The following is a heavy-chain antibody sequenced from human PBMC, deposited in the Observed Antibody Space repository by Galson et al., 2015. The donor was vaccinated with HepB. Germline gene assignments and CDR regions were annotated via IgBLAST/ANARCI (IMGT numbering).Heavy chain of an antibody. CDR2: IRAGGGSI. Sequence: SLRLSCAVSGLTFSTYAMSWVRRAPGKGLEWVSEIRAGGGSIDYADSVKGRFTISSDTSKDTLYLQMNNLRLGDTAVYYCAEGSGGWHHYYMDGWGKGTTVTVSS. J-gene: IGHJ6*03. CDR3: AEGSGGWHHYYMDG. D-gene: IGHD3-3*01. V-gene: IGHV3-23*01. CDR1: GLTFSTYA.